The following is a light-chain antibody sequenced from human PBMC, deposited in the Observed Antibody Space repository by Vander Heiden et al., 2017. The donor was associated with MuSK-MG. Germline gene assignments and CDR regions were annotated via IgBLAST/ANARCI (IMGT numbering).Light chain of an antibody. CDR1: SSDVGGYNY. CDR2: DVS. Sequence: SALTQPASVSGSPGQSITISCTGTSSDVGGYNYVSWYQQHPGKAPKLMIYDVSNRPSGVSNRFSGSKSGNTASLTISGLQAEDEADYYCSSYTSSSVVFGGGTKLTVL. CDR3: SSYTSSSVV. V-gene: IGLV2-14*01. J-gene: IGLJ2*01.